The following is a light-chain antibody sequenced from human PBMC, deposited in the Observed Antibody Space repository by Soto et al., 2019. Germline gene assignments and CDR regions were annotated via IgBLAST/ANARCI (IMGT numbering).Light chain of an antibody. CDR3: NQYGRTPRT. CDR1: QNVRDK. V-gene: IGKV3-20*01. J-gene: IGKJ1*01. Sequence: EVVMTQSPATLSVSPRERATLSCRARQNVRDKLAWYQHKPRPAPRLPIHGAPNRAAGGQDRCSGSGSGADVSLTISRRVAEDVSVYYCNQYGRTPRTFGQGTKVDIK. CDR2: GAP.